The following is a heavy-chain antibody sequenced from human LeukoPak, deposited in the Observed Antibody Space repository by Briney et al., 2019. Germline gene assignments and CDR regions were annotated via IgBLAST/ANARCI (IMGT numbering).Heavy chain of an antibody. D-gene: IGHD3-22*01. CDR3: ASLTYYFDSSGYYPGYFQH. Sequence: GGSLRLTCAASGFTFSDYYMSWIRQAPGKGLEWVSYISSSNSYTNYADSVKGRFYADSVKGRFTISRDNAKNSLYLQMSSLRAEDTAVYYCASLTYYFDSSGYYPGYFQHRGQGTLVTVSS. CDR1: GFTFSDYY. CDR2: ISSSNSYT. J-gene: IGHJ1*01. V-gene: IGHV3-11*03.